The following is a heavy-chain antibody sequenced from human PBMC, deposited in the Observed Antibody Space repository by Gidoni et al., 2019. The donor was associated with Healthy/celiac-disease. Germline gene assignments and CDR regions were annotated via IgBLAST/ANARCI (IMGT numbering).Heavy chain of an antibody. CDR2: TYYRSKWYN. CDR3: ARESLWSRVVIYYFDY. V-gene: IGHV6-1*01. D-gene: IGHD3-3*01. CDR1: GYSVSSNSAA. J-gene: IGHJ4*02. Sequence: QVQLQQSGPGLVKPSQTLSLTCAISGYSVSSNSAAWNWIRQSPSRGLEWLGRTYYRSKWYNDYAVSVKSRITINPDTSKNQFSLQLNSVTPEDTAVYYCARESLWSRVVIYYFDYWGQGTLVTVSS.